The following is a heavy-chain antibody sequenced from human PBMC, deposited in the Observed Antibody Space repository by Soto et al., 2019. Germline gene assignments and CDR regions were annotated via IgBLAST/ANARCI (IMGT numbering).Heavy chain of an antibody. CDR1: GGTFSSYA. D-gene: IGHD6-19*01. CDR2: IIPIFGTA. CDR3: ARDVQGYSSGWQVTDYYGMDV. V-gene: IGHV1-69*13. J-gene: IGHJ6*02. Sequence: SVKVSCKASGGTFSSYAISWVRQAPGQGLEWMGGIIPIFGTANYAQKFQGRVTITADESTSTAYMELSSLRSEDTAVYYCARDVQGYSSGWQVTDYYGMDVWGQGTTVTVSS.